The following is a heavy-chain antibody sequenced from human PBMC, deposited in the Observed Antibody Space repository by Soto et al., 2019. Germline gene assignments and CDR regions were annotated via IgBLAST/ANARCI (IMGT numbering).Heavy chain of an antibody. CDR1: GGSISSTTYY. D-gene: IGHD3-22*01. CDR2: ISYSGAT. Sequence: SETLSLTCAVSGGSISSTTYYWGWIRQPPGKGLEWIGTISYSGATYYNPSLTSRVTISVDTSNNQLLLKLTSVTAADTAVYYCATDLYYYETTGFYFFLPLDYWGQGALVTVPS. V-gene: IGHV4-39*01. J-gene: IGHJ4*02. CDR3: ATDLYYYETTGFYFFLPLDY.